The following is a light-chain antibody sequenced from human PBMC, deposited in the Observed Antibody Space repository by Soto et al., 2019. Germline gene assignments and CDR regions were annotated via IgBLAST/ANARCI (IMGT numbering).Light chain of an antibody. CDR1: QSISSY. Sequence: DIQMTQSPSSLSASVGDRVTITCRASQSISSYLNWYQQKPGKAPNLLIYAASSLQSGVPPRFSGSGSGTDFTLTITSLQPEDSATYSCQQSNSITWTFGQGTKVDI. CDR3: QQSNSITWT. CDR2: AAS. J-gene: IGKJ1*01. V-gene: IGKV1-39*01.